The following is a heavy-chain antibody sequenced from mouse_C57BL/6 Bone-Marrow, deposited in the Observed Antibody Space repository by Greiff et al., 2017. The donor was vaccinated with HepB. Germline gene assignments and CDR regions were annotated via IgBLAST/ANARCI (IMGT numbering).Heavy chain of an antibody. CDR2: IRNKANVYTT. Sequence: EVQGVESGGGLVQPGGSLSLSCAASGFTFTDYYMSWVRQPPGTALEWLGFIRNKANVYTTEYSPSVKGRFTISRDTSQSILYSQMNALRAEDSATYYCARYNYSIKDYYAMDYWGQGPTGTVSS. J-gene: IGHJ4*01. V-gene: IGHV7-3*01. CDR3: ARYNYSIKDYYAMDY. D-gene: IGHD2-5*01. CDR1: GFTFTDYY.